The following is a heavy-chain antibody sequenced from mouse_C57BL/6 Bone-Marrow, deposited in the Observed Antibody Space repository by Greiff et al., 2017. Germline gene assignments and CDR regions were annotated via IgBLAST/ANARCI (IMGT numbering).Heavy chain of an antibody. V-gene: IGHV14-4*01. CDR1: GFNITDDY. Sequence: VQLQQSGAELVRPGASVKLSCTASGFNITDDYMHWVKQRPEQGLEWIGWIDPENGDTEYASKFQGKATITADTSSNTAYLQLSSLTSEDTAVYYCTTGTVVDTEYFDVWGTGTTVTVSA. CDR3: TTGTVVDTEYFDV. CDR2: IDPENGDT. J-gene: IGHJ1*03. D-gene: IGHD1-1*01.